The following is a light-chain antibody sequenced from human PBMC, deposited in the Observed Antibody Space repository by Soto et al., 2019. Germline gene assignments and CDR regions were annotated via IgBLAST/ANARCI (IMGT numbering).Light chain of an antibody. CDR3: SSYSSSSTLV. CDR1: SSDVGGYKY. J-gene: IGLJ1*01. Sequence: QSALTQPASVSGSPGQSITNACTGTSSDVGGYKYVSWYQQHPGKAPKLMIYEVSNRPSGVSNRFSGSKSGNTASLTISGLQAEDEADYYCSSYSSSSTLVFGTGTKLTVL. V-gene: IGLV2-14*01. CDR2: EVS.